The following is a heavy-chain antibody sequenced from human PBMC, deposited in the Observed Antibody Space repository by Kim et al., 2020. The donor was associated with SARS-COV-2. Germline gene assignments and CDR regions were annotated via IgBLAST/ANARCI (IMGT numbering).Heavy chain of an antibody. J-gene: IGHJ3*02. CDR1: GGTFSSYA. Sequence: SVKVSCKASGGTFSSYAISWVRQAPGQGLEWMGRIIPILGIANYAQKFQGRVTITADKSTSTAYMELSSLRSEDTAVYYCASKVPLLSWNDVDAFDIWGQGTMVTVSS. D-gene: IGHD1-1*01. CDR3: ASKVPLLSWNDVDAFDI. V-gene: IGHV1-69*04. CDR2: IIPILGIA.